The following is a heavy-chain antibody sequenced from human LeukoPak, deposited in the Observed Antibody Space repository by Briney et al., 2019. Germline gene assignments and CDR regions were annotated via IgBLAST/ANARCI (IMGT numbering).Heavy chain of an antibody. CDR3: ARQQLKTMASFDS. CDR2: ISTSGST. Sequence: SETLSLTCSVSGGSISSYSWSWIRLPAGKGLEWIGHISTSGSTDYNPSLKSRLTMSLDTSTNHFSLKLNSVTAADTAVYYCARQQLKTMASFDSWGQGTLVTLSS. J-gene: IGHJ4*02. V-gene: IGHV4-4*07. CDR1: GGSISSYS. D-gene: IGHD4/OR15-4a*01.